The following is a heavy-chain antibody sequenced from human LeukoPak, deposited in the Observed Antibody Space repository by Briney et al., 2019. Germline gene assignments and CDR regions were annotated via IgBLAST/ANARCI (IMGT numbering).Heavy chain of an antibody. CDR1: GYTFTTYA. J-gene: IGHJ4*02. D-gene: IGHD6-13*01. CDR3: ARDPIGSRWPYYFDY. CDR2: INAGNGNT. Sequence: ASVKVSCKASGYTFTTYAMHWVRQTPGQRLEWMGWINAGNGNTKYSQKFQARVTITRDTSASTAYMELSSLRSEDTAVYYCARDPIGSRWPYYFDYWGQGTLVTVSS. V-gene: IGHV1-3*01.